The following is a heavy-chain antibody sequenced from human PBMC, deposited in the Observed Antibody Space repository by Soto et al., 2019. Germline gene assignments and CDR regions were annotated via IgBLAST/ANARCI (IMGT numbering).Heavy chain of an antibody. CDR3: AREMSGINYYGSGSYYPPDGSFDY. D-gene: IGHD3-10*01. CDR1: GGSISSYY. J-gene: IGHJ4*02. CDR2: IYYSGST. Sequence: PSETLSLTCTVSGGSISSYYWSWIRQPPGKGLEWIGYIYYSGSTNYNPSLKSRVAISVDTSKTQFSLKLSSVTAADTAVYYCAREMSGINYYGSGSYYPPDGSFDYWGQGTLVTVSA. V-gene: IGHV4-59*01.